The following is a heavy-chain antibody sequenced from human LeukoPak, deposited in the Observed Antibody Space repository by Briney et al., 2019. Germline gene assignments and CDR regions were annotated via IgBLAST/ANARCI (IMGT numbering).Heavy chain of an antibody. CDR2: ISSSSSYT. CDR3: ARDSGYSGYSDY. J-gene: IGHJ4*02. CDR1: GFAFSDYY. Sequence: SGGSLRLFCAASGFAFSDYYMSWIRQAPGKGLEWVSYISSSSSYTDYADSVKGRFTISRDNAKNSLNLQMNSLRAEDTAVYYCARDSGYSGYSDYWGQGTLVTVSS. D-gene: IGHD5-12*01. V-gene: IGHV3-11*05.